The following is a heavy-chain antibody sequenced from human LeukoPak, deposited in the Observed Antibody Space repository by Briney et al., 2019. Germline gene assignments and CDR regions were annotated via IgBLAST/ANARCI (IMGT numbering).Heavy chain of an antibody. J-gene: IGHJ5*02. Sequence: PGGSLRLSCAASGFPFSRYAMSWVRQPPGKGLEGVSDISNGKTNYAASVRGRFTISRDDSKNPVYLQMNSLRDEDTALYYCVREAGYCASVCLKSNWFDPWGQGTLVTVSS. V-gene: IGHV3-23*01. CDR2: ISNGKT. D-gene: IGHD2-21*02. CDR1: GFPFSRYA. CDR3: VREAGYCASVCLKSNWFDP.